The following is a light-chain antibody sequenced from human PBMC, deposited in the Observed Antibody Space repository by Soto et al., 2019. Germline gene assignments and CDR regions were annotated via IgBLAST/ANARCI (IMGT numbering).Light chain of an antibody. CDR1: QSVLYSSNNKNY. CDR3: QQYYSTPLT. J-gene: IGKJ4*01. V-gene: IGKV4-1*01. Sequence: DIVMTQSPDSLAVSLGERATIHCKSSQSVLYSSNNKNYLAWYQQKPGQPPKLLIYWASTRESGVPDRFSGSGSGTDFTLTSSSLQAEDVAVYYCQQYYSTPLTCGGGTKVEIK. CDR2: WAS.